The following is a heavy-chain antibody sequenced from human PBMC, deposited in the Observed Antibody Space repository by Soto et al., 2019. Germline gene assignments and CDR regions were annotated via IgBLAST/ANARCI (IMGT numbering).Heavy chain of an antibody. J-gene: IGHJ3*02. CDR3: ARSIVVVPAAIVAFDI. Sequence: QVQLVQSGAEVKKPGSLVKVSCKASGGTFSSYAISWVRQAPGQGLEWMGGIIPIFGTANYAQKFQGRVTITADESTSTAYMELSSLRSEDTAVYYCARSIVVVPAAIVAFDIWGQGTMVTVSS. CDR1: GGTFSSYA. V-gene: IGHV1-69*01. D-gene: IGHD2-2*01. CDR2: IIPIFGTA.